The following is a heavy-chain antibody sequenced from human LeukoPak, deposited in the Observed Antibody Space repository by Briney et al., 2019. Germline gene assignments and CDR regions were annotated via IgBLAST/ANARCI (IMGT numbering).Heavy chain of an antibody. CDR2: ISGSGGST. J-gene: IGHJ6*02. V-gene: IGHV3-23*01. CDR1: GFTFSSYA. Sequence: QTGGSLRLSCAASGFTFSSYAMSWVRQAPGKGLEWVSAISGSGGSTYYADSVKGRFTISRDNPKNTLYLQMNSLRAEDTAVYYCAKDYCSSTSCYPALYYYYYYGMDVWGQGTTVTVSS. D-gene: IGHD2-2*01. CDR3: AKDYCSSTSCYPALYYYYYYGMDV.